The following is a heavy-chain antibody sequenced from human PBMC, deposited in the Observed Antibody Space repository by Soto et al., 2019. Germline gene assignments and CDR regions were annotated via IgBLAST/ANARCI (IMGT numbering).Heavy chain of an antibody. D-gene: IGHD3-3*01. CDR3: ARDGTPQVFMEKGHYNYYSGMDA. Sequence: QMQLEESGGGVVQPGGSLRLSCGSSGFSFNFYGMHWVRQAPGKGLEWVAFIWCDGTSTLYADSVKGRFTISRDNSRGTLFMRMNSLRAEDTAVYYCARDGTPQVFMEKGHYNYYSGMDAWGQGTTVLVSS. V-gene: IGHV3-33*01. CDR1: GFSFNFYG. CDR2: IWCDGTST. J-gene: IGHJ6*02.